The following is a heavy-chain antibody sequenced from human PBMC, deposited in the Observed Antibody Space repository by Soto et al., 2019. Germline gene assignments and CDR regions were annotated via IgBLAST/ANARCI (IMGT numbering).Heavy chain of an antibody. V-gene: IGHV3-33*01. Sequence: QVQLVESGGGVVQPGRSLRLSCAASGFTFSNYGMHWVRQAPGKGLEWVTVIWYDGNNEYYADSVRGRFTISRDNSKNTLYLQMNSLRAEDTAVYYCARGVGYYYYYMDVWGKGTTVTVSS. CDR3: ARGVGYYYYYMDV. CDR2: IWYDGNNE. CDR1: GFTFSNYG. J-gene: IGHJ6*03.